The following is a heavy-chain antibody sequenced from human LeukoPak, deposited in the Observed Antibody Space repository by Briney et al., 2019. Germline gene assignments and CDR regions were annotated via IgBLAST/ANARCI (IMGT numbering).Heavy chain of an antibody. D-gene: IGHD3-16*01. V-gene: IGHV3-53*01. CDR3: AREISWGSYPWGYFDC. Sequence: PGGSLRLSCAVSGFTLSTNYVSSVPETPGKGRVGGSVIYSGGSTYYTDSVKGRFTISRDTSKNTLYLQMNSLSAEDTAVYYCAREISWGSYPWGYFDCWGQGTLVTVSS. CDR2: IYSGGST. CDR1: GFTLSTNY. J-gene: IGHJ4*02.